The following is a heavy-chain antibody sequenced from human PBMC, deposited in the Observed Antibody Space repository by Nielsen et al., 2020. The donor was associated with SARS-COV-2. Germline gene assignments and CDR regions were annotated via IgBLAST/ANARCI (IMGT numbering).Heavy chain of an antibody. V-gene: IGHV3-23*01. Sequence: GSLKISCAASGFTFSSYAISCVRQAPGKGLEWVSAISGSGGSTYYADSVKGRFTISRDNSKNTLYLQMNSLRAEDTAVYYCAKASYSSSSGANFDYWGQGTMVTVSS. CDR2: ISGSGGST. J-gene: IGHJ4*02. CDR1: GFTFSSYA. D-gene: IGHD6-6*01. CDR3: AKASYSSSSGANFDY.